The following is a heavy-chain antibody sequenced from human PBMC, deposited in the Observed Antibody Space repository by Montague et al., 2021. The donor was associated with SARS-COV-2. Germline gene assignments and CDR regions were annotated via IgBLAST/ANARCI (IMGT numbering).Heavy chain of an antibody. CDR3: ARGDVEMATIKSGGPFYHFDY. Sequence: SETLSLTCTVSGGSISSYYRSWIRQPPGKGLEWIGYIYYSGSTNYNPSLKSPVTISVDTSKNQFSLKLSSVTAADTAVYYCARGDVEMATIKSGGPFYHFDYWGQGTLVTVSS. CDR2: IYYSGST. CDR1: GGSISSYY. V-gene: IGHV4-59*13. D-gene: IGHD5-24*01. J-gene: IGHJ4*02.